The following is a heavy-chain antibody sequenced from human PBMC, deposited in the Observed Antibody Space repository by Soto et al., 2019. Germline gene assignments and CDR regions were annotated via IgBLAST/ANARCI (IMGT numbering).Heavy chain of an antibody. V-gene: IGHV4-39*01. CDR1: GGSISSGSHY. CDR3: ARRNCISTSCYAAWFGP. Sequence: QLQVQESGPGLVKPSETLSLTCIVSGGSISSGSHYWGWIRQPPGKGLEWIGGISYSGNTYYNPSLHSRATISVDTSNNQFSMKLNSVTASDTSMYYCARRNCISTSCYAAWFGPWGQGTLVTVSS. D-gene: IGHD2-2*01. CDR2: ISYSGNT. J-gene: IGHJ5*02.